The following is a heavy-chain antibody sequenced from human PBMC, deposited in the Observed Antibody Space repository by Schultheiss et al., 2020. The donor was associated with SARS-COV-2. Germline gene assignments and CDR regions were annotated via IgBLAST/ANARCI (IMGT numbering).Heavy chain of an antibody. CDR3: ARDPYYDSSGYLSFDF. V-gene: IGHV3-21*06. CDR2: IIYSAGAT. J-gene: IGHJ4*02. D-gene: IGHD3-22*01. Sequence: GGSLRLSCEASGFTFSSYAMSWVRQAPGKGLEWVSIIYSAGATYYADSVKGRFTISRDNAKNSLYLQMNSLRAEDTAVYYCARDPYYDSSGYLSFDFWGQGTLVTVSS. CDR1: GFTFSSYA.